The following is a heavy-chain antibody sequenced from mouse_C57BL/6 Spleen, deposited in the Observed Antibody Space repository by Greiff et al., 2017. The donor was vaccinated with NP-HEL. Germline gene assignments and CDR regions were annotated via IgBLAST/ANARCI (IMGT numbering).Heavy chain of an antibody. CDR2: IYPGSGNT. V-gene: IGHV1-81*01. CDR1: GYTFTSYG. D-gene: IGHD2-4*01. Sequence: QVQLQQSGAELARPGASVKLSCKASGYTFTSYGISWVKQRTGQGLEWIGEIYPGSGNTYYNEKFKGKATLTADKSSSTAYMELRSLTSEDSAVYFCARDDYGAYWGQGTLLTVSA. CDR3: ARDDYGAY. J-gene: IGHJ3*01.